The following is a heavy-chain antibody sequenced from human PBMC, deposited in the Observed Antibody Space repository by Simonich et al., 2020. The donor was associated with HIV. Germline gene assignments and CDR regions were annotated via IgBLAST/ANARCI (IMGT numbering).Heavy chain of an antibody. CDR1: GGSSSGYY. J-gene: IGHJ4*02. Sequence: QVQLQQWGAGLLKPSETLSLTCAVYGGSSSGYYWSWIRQPPGEGLEWIGDIDDSGSPNYSPALKSRVTISLDTSKNQFSLKLSSVTAADTAVYYCARRTGYDLDYWGQGTLVTVSS. D-gene: IGHD5-12*01. CDR2: IDDSGSP. V-gene: IGHV4-34*01. CDR3: ARRTGYDLDY.